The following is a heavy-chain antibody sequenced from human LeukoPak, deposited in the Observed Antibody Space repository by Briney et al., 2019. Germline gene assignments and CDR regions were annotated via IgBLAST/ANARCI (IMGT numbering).Heavy chain of an antibody. CDR3: AKKSRGSGSYYGDY. D-gene: IGHD3-10*01. Sequence: QTGGSLRLSCAASGFTFSSYGMHWVRQAPGKGLEWVAFIRYDGSNKYYADSVKGRFTISRDNSKNTLYLQMNSLRAEDTAVYYCAKKSRGSGSYYGDYWGQGILVTVSS. CDR2: IRYDGSNK. V-gene: IGHV3-30*02. CDR1: GFTFSSYG. J-gene: IGHJ4*02.